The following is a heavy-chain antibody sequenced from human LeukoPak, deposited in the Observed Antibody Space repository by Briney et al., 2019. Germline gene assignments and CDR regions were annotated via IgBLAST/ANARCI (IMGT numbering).Heavy chain of an antibody. CDR1: GFSFSSYS. D-gene: IGHD3-16*01. CDR2: ISGRGSVI. V-gene: IGHV3-48*01. J-gene: IGHJ4*02. CDR3: ARDMIKTITFEK. Sequence: GGSLRLSCSASGFSFSSYSMNWVRQAPGKGLEWLSYISGRGSVIYYADSVKGRFTISRDNAKNLLYLQMNSLSAEDTAVYFCARDMIKTITFEKWGLGTLVTVSS.